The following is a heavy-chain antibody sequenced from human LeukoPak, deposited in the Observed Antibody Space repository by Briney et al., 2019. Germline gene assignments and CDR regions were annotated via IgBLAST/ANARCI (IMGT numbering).Heavy chain of an antibody. J-gene: IGHJ3*02. CDR3: AKDQWDYYDTSGRPGALDI. Sequence: GRSLRLSCVVSGFTFSRFAMHWVPQAPGKGLEWVAHISFEGRNTYYADSVKGRFTISRDNSENTLYLQMNSLRAEDTAVYYCAKDQWDYYDTSGRPGALDIWGQGTMVTVSS. V-gene: IGHV3-30*18. CDR2: ISFEGRNT. D-gene: IGHD3-22*01. CDR1: GFTFSRFA.